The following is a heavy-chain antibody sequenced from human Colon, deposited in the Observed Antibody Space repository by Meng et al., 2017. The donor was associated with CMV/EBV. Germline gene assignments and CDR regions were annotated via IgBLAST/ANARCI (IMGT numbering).Heavy chain of an antibody. V-gene: IGHV3-23*01. CDR1: GLTFTRND. CDR3: ASRPGAIFGVVIVPNFDY. CDR2: ISGNSGST. J-gene: IGHJ4*02. D-gene: IGHD3-3*01. Sequence: GESLKISCVGSGLTFTRNDMTWVRQAPGKGLEWVSGISGNSGSTYYADSVKGRFSISRDNSKNTVYLPMNSLRAEDTTVYYCASRPGAIFGVVIVPNFDYWGQGTLVTVSS.